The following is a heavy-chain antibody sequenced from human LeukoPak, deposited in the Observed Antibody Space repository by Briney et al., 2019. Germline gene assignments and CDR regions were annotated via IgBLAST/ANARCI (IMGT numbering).Heavy chain of an antibody. D-gene: IGHD3-10*01. CDR2: ISYDGSNE. CDR3: ARDPMVRENWFDP. V-gene: IGHV3-30*04. CDR1: GFTFSSYV. J-gene: IGHJ5*02. Sequence: GGSLRLSCAASGFTFSSYVMHWVRQAPGKGLEWVAIISYDGSNEYYADSVKGRFTISRDNSKNTLYLQMNSLRAADTAVYYCARDPMVRENWFDPWGQGTLVTVSS.